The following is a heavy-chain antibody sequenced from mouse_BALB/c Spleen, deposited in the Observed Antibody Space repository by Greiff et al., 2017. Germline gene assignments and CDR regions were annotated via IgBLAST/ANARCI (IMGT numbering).Heavy chain of an antibody. Sequence: QVQLKQSGPGLVAPSQSLSITCTVSGFSLTSYGVHWVRQPPGKGLEWLGVIWAGGSTNYNSALMSRLSISKDNSKSQVFLKMNSLQTDDTAMYYCARAYGNYESYYARDYWGQGTSVTGSS. J-gene: IGHJ4*01. CDR1: GFSLTSYG. D-gene: IGHD2-1*01. CDR2: IWAGGST. V-gene: IGHV2-9*02. CDR3: ARAYGNYESYYARDY.